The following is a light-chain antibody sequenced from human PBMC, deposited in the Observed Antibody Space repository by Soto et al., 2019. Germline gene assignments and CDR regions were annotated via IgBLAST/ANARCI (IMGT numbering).Light chain of an antibody. Sequence: HSALTQPASVSGSPGQSITISCTGTSSDIGTYDYVSWYQQHPGKAPKLMIYELINRPSGISNRFSGSKSGNMASLTISGLQAEDEAAYYCSSYTSSSPLEVFGGGTQLTVL. CDR2: ELI. V-gene: IGLV2-14*01. CDR1: SSDIGTYDY. J-gene: IGLJ3*02. CDR3: SSYTSSSPLEV.